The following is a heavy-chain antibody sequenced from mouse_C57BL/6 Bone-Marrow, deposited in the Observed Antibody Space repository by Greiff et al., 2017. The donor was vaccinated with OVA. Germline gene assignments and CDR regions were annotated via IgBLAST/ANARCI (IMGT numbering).Heavy chain of an antibody. V-gene: IGHV1-81*01. Sequence: QVQLQQSGAELARPGASVKLSCKASGYTFTSYGISWVKQRTGQGLEWIGEIYPRSGNTYYNEKFKGKATLTVDTSSSTAYMQLSSLTSEDSAVYYCAPYYSNYERVYFDYWGQGTTLTVSS. CDR3: APYYSNYERVYFDY. J-gene: IGHJ2*01. D-gene: IGHD2-5*01. CDR2: IYPRSGNT. CDR1: GYTFTSYG.